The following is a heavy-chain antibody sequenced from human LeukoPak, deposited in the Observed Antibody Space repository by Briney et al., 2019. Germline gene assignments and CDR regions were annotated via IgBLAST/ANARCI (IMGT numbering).Heavy chain of an antibody. CDR3: ATLEIVVVPSWYFDL. D-gene: IGHD3-22*01. CDR2: ISYDGSNK. Sequence: GRSLRLSCAASGFTFSSYDMHWVRQAPGKGLEWVAVISYDGSNKYYADSVKGRFTISRDNSKNTLYLQMNSLRAEDTAVYYCATLEIVVVPSWYFDLWGRGTLVTVSS. V-gene: IGHV3-30*04. CDR1: GFTFSSYD. J-gene: IGHJ2*01.